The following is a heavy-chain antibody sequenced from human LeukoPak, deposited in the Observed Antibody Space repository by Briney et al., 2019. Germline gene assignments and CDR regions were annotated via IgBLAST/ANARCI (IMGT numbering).Heavy chain of an antibody. J-gene: IGHJ4*02. D-gene: IGHD3-10*01. V-gene: IGHV4-38-2*02. CDR1: GYSISSGYY. Sequence: SETLSLTCTVSGYSISSGYYWGWIRQPPGKGLEWIGEINHSGSTNYNPSLKSRVTISVDTSKNQFSLKLSSVTAADTAVYYCARHTYLYYGSGRRGGRFDYWGQGTLVTVSS. CDR3: ARHTYLYYGSGRRGGRFDY. CDR2: INHSGST.